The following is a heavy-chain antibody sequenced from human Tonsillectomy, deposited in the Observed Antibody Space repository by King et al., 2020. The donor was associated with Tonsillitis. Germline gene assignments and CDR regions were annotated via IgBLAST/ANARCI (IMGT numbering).Heavy chain of an antibody. Sequence: VQLVESGGGLVQPGGSLRLSCAASGFTLSNYAMHWVRQAPEKGLEWVSPSRNSGSTYSADSVKGRFSISRDNSKNTLYLEMNSVRAEDTAVYYCAKAEADYYDDSGRNRRDFDSWGQGTLVTVSS. CDR3: AKAEADYYDDSGRNRRDFDS. CDR2: SRNSGST. CDR1: GFTLSNYA. D-gene: IGHD3-22*01. J-gene: IGHJ4*02. V-gene: IGHV3-23*04.